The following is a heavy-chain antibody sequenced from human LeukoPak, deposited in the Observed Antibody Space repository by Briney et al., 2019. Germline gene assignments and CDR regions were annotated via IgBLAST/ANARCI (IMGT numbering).Heavy chain of an antibody. CDR3: ATVDYDSSGYFQH. J-gene: IGHJ1*01. CDR1: GFTFRSYA. Sequence: GGSLRLSCAAPGFTFRSYAMSWVRQAPGKGLEWVSGISGSGGSTDYADSVKGRFTISRDNSKNTLYLQMNSLRAEDTAVYYCATVDYDSSGYFQHWGQGTLVTVSS. CDR2: ISGSGGST. V-gene: IGHV3-23*01. D-gene: IGHD3-22*01.